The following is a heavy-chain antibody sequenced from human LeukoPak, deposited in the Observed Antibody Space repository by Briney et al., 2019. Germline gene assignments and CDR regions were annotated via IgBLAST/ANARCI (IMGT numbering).Heavy chain of an antibody. D-gene: IGHD2-15*01. CDR1: GFTFSTYG. V-gene: IGHV3-30*02. CDR3: ARTRYCSGGSCYNWFDP. Sequence: GGSLRLSCAASGFTFSTYGMHWVRQAPGKGLEWVAFIRFDGSNKYYADSVKGRFTISRDNSKNTLYLQMNSLRSDDTAVYYCARTRYCSGGSCYNWFDPWGQGTLVTVSS. J-gene: IGHJ5*02. CDR2: IRFDGSNK.